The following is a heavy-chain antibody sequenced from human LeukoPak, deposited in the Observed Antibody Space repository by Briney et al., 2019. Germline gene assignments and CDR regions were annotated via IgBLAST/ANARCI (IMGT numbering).Heavy chain of an antibody. Sequence: PGGSLRLSCAASGFTFSSHAMSWVRRAPGKGLEWISGLIENGATTYYADSVKGRFTISRDNSRNTMYLQMNSLRAEDTAVYYCARRGDGGRSFDYWGQGTLVTVSS. CDR3: ARRGDGGRSFDY. V-gene: IGHV3-23*01. D-gene: IGHD4-23*01. CDR1: GFTFSSHA. J-gene: IGHJ4*02. CDR2: LIENGATT.